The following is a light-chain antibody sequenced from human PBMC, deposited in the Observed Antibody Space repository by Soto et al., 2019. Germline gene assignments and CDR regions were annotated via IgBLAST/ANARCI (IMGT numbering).Light chain of an antibody. Sequence: EIVMTQSPATLSVSPGERATLSCRASPRVSNNVAWYQQKPGQAPRLLIYHAATRATGIPARFSGSGPGTEVNRTISSLQSEDGAVYQCQQYNEWPLTFGGGTKVESK. CDR3: QQYNEWPLT. CDR2: HAA. J-gene: IGKJ4*01. V-gene: IGKV3-15*01. CDR1: PRVSNN.